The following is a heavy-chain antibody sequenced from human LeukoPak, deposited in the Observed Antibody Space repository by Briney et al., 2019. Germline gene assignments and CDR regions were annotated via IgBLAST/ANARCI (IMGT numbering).Heavy chain of an antibody. CDR1: GYTFTGYY. CDR3: ARDQQQLGNFDY. J-gene: IGHJ4*02. CDR2: INPNSGGT. Sequence: GASVKVSCKASGYTFTGYYLHWVRQAPGQGLEWMGWINPNSGGTNYAQKFQGRVTMSRDTSISTAYMELSRLRSDDTAVYYCARDQQQLGNFDYWGQGTLVTVSS. V-gene: IGHV1-2*02. D-gene: IGHD6-13*01.